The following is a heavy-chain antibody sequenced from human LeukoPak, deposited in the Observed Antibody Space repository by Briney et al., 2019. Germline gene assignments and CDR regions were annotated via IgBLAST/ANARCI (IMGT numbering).Heavy chain of an antibody. J-gene: IGHJ4*02. D-gene: IGHD2-21*02. CDR1: GFTFSGSA. Sequence: GGSLRLSCAASGFTFSGSAMHWVRQASGKGLEWVGRIRSKANSYATAYAASVKGRFTISRDGSKYTAYLQMNSLKTEDTAVYYCTSVLDYVVVTALPDYWGQGTPVTVSS. CDR3: TSVLDYVVVTALPDY. CDR2: IRSKANSYAT. V-gene: IGHV3-73*01.